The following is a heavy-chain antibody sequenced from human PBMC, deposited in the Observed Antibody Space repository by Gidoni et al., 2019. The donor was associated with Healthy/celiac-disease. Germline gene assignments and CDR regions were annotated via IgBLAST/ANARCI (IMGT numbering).Heavy chain of an antibody. CDR3: ARGGATTNYYYYYMDV. Sequence: EVQLVESGGGLVQPGGSLSLSCAASGFTFSSYSMNWVRQAPGKGLEWVSYISSSSSTIYYADSVKGRFTISRDNAKNSLYLQMNSLRAEDTAVYYCARGGATTNYYYYYMDVWGKGTTVTVSS. CDR2: ISSSSSTI. CDR1: GFTFSSYS. J-gene: IGHJ6*03. D-gene: IGHD5-12*01. V-gene: IGHV3-48*01.